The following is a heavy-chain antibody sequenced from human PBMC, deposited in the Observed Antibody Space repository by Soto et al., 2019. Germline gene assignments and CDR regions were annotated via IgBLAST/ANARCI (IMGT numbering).Heavy chain of an antibody. D-gene: IGHD6-19*01. Sequence: PSETLSLTSTVSRGSISSGRSYWRWIRQHPGKGLEWIGYIHYGGSTNYNPSLRSRVTISLDKSQNQFSLNLSSVTAADTAVYYCARDRYTTGWYYFDPWGQGTLVTVSS. V-gene: IGHV4-61*01. CDR3: ARDRYTTGWYYFDP. CDR2: IHYGGST. J-gene: IGHJ5*02. CDR1: RGSISSGRSY.